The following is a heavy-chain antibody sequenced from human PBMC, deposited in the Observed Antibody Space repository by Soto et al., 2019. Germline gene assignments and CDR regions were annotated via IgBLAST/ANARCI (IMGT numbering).Heavy chain of an antibody. CDR2: ISAYNGNT. D-gene: IGHD3-10*01. Sequence: EASVKVSFKASCYTFTIYGISWVRQAPGQGLEWMGWISAYNGNTNYAQKLQGRVTMTTDTSTSTAYMELRSLRSDDTAVYYCARELWFGELLVYYYYGMDFWGQGTTVTV. J-gene: IGHJ6*02. V-gene: IGHV1-18*01. CDR1: CYTFTIYG. CDR3: ARELWFGELLVYYYYGMDF.